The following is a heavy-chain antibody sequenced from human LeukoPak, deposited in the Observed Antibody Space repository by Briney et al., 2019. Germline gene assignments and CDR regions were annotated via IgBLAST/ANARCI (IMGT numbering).Heavy chain of an antibody. CDR1: GFSLSPSGMR. D-gene: IGHD6-13*01. CDR2: IDWDDDK. V-gene: IGHV2-70*04. Sequence: SGPTLVNPTQTLTLICTFSGFSLSPSGMRVRWIRPPPGKALEWLARIDWDDDKFYSTSLKTRLTISKDTSKNQVVLTMTNMDPVDTATYYCARIAGYSSSWSLDYWGQGTLVTVSS. J-gene: IGHJ4*02. CDR3: ARIAGYSSSWSLDY.